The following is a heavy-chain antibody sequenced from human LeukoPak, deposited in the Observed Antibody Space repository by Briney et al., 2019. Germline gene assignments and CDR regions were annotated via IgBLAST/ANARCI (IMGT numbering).Heavy chain of an antibody. Sequence: TPSETLSLTCTVSGGSISSSNYYWGWIRQPPGKGLEWIGNIYYSGSTYYNPSLKSRVTISVGTSKNQFSLKLTSVTAADTAVYYCARTRSGSYAFDIWGQGTMVTVPS. CDR3: ARTRSGSYAFDI. V-gene: IGHV4-39*01. J-gene: IGHJ3*02. CDR2: IYYSGST. D-gene: IGHD3-10*01. CDR1: GGSISSSNYY.